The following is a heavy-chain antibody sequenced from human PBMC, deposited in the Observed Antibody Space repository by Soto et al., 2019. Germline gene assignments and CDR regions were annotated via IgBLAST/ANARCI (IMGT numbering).Heavy chain of an antibody. CDR2: ISSSGSTI. D-gene: IGHD6-13*01. J-gene: IGHJ6*02. CDR3: ARDRGAATSGVYYGMDV. Sequence: GGSLRLSCAASGFTFSSYEMNWVRQAPGKGLEWVSYISSSGSTIYYADSVKGRFTISRDNAKNSLYLQMNSLRAEDTAVYYCARDRGAATSGVYYGMDVWGQGTTVTVS. V-gene: IGHV3-48*03. CDR1: GFTFSSYE.